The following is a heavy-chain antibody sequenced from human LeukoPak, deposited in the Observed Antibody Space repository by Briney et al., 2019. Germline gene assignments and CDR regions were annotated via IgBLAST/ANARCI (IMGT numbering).Heavy chain of an antibody. CDR2: IKQYGSEK. CDR3: ARDRGECTNGVCYYHDFDY. Sequence: GGSLRLSCAASGFTFSSYWMTWVRQAPGKGLEWVANIKQYGSEKYYVDSVKGRFTISRVNAKNSLSLHMNSLRAEDTAVYYCARDRGECTNGVCYYHDFDYWGQGTLVTVSS. CDR1: GFTFSSYW. V-gene: IGHV3-7*01. D-gene: IGHD2-8*01. J-gene: IGHJ4*02.